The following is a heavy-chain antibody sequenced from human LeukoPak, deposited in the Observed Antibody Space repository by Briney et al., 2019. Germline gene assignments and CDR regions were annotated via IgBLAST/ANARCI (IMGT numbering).Heavy chain of an antibody. CDR3: AGALPHYTGGGLASHFDY. V-gene: IGHV4-59*01. D-gene: IGHD2-8*02. Sequence: PSETLSLTCTVSGGSISSYYWSWIRQPPGKGLEWIGYIYYSGSTNYNPSLKSRVTIPVHTSKKQFSLILSSMTSAATAVYYSAGALPHYTGGGLASHFDYGGQGTRVTVS. CDR1: GGSISSYY. J-gene: IGHJ4*02. CDR2: IYYSGST.